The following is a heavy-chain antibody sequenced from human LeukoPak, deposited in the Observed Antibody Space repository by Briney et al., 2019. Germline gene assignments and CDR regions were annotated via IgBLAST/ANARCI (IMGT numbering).Heavy chain of an antibody. CDR3: ASHWGGY. J-gene: IGHJ4*02. CDR1: GFTLSTNA. D-gene: IGHD3-16*01. CDR2: IYGGGSTT. Sequence: GGSLRLSCLTSGFTLSTNAMSWVRQAPGKGLEWVSIIYGGGSTTYYADSVKGRFTISRDNSKNTLYLQMNSLRAEDTAVYYCASHWGGYWGQGILVTVSS. V-gene: IGHV3-23*03.